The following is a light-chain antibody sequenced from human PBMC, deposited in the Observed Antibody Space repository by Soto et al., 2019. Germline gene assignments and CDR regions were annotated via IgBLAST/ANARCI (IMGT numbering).Light chain of an antibody. Sequence: QSALTQPPSASGSPGQSVAVSCTGTSSDIGNYNFVSWYQQHPGKAPKLMIYEVSKRPSGVPDRFSGSKSGNTASLTVSGLQAEDEADYYCSSYAGSNTYVFGTGTMVTVL. J-gene: IGLJ1*01. CDR1: SSDIGNYNF. V-gene: IGLV2-8*01. CDR2: EVS. CDR3: SSYAGSNTYV.